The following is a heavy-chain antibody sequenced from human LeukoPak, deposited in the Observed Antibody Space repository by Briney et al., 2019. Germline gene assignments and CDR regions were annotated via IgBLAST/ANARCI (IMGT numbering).Heavy chain of an antibody. V-gene: IGHV3-23*01. CDR3: ARVKRYAYGMDV. J-gene: IGHJ6*02. Sequence: GGSLRLSCAASGFTFSSYAMSWVRQAPGKGLEWVSAISGSGGSTYYADSVKGRFTISRDNSKNTLYLQMNSLRAEDTAVYYCARVKRYAYGMDVWGQGTTVTVSS. CDR1: GFTFSSYA. D-gene: IGHD3-16*01. CDR2: ISGSGGST.